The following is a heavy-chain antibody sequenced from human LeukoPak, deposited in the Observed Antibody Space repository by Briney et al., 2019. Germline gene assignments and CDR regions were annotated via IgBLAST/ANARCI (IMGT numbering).Heavy chain of an antibody. CDR3: SRESGPFCPFGY. Sequence: SETLSLTCGVSGGSNSGTNWWSWVRQPPGQGLERIGEISLAGQTNYNPSLNGRVTMSLDKSSNRLSLHLTSVTAADTATYYCSRESGPFCPFGYWGQGTLVIVSS. CDR2: ISLAGQT. V-gene: IGHV4/OR15-8*02. D-gene: IGHD1-26*01. CDR1: GGSNSGTNW. J-gene: IGHJ4*02.